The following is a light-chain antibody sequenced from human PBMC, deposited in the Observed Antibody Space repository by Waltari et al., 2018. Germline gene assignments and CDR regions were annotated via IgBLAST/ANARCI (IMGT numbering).Light chain of an antibody. V-gene: IGLV3-1*01. CDR3: QTWDRTTVV. Sequence: SYDLTQPPSVSVSPGQPASIPCSGDTLDIKYAYWYQQKPGQSPLLVIYQHNRRPSGISERFSGSNSGNTATLTISGTQAMDDADYYCQTWDRTTVVFGGGTKLTVL. CDR1: TLDIKY. CDR2: QHN. J-gene: IGLJ2*01.